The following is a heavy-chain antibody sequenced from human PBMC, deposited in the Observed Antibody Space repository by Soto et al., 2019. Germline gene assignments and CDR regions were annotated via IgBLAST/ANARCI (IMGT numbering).Heavy chain of an antibody. CDR1: GFTFSSYS. D-gene: IGHD4-4*01. J-gene: IGHJ6*02. CDR3: AKLEDYSTYYYGMDV. Sequence: GGSLRLSCAASGFTFSSYSMTWVRQAPGKGLEWVSTISRSGGNTYYADSVKGRFTISRDNSNNTLFLQMNSLRVEDTAVYSCAKLEDYSTYYYGMDVWGQGTTVTVSS. V-gene: IGHV3-23*01. CDR2: ISRSGGNT.